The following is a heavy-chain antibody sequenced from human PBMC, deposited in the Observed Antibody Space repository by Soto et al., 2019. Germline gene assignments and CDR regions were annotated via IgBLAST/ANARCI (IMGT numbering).Heavy chain of an antibody. CDR1: GGSFSGYY. J-gene: IGHJ2*01. D-gene: IGHD2-8*01. Sequence: QVQLQQWGAGLLKPSETLSLICAVYGGSFSGYYWSWIRQPPGKGLEWIGEITHSGGTNYNPSLTSRGTISVDTSKSQFSLKLSSVTAADTAVYYCARDVMANNRYHWYFDLWGRGTLVTVSS. CDR2: ITHSGGT. V-gene: IGHV4-34*01. CDR3: ARDVMANNRYHWYFDL.